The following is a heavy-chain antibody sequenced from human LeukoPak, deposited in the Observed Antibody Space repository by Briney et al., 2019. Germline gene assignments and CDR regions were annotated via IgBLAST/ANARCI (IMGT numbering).Heavy chain of an antibody. V-gene: IGHV4-31*03. J-gene: IGHJ4*02. CDR1: GGSIRSGGYY. CDR3: ARQFPDAVVFDY. D-gene: IGHD4-23*01. Sequence: SETLSLTCTVPGGSIRSGGYYWGWIRQHPGQGLEWIGYINYSGTTYSVPSLKSRVTISVDTSKNQFSLKLSSVTAADTAVYYCARQFPDAVVFDYWGQGTPVTVSS. CDR2: INYSGTT.